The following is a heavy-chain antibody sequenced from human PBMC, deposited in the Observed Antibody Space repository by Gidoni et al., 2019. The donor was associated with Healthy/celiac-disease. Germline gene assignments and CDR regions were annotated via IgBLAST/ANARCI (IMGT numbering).Heavy chain of an antibody. CDR2: INHSGST. CDR1: GGSVSGYY. Sequence: QVQLQQLGAGLLKPSETLSLTCTVYGGSVSGYYWSWIRQPPGKGLEWIGEINHSGSTNYNPSPKSRVTISLDTSKNQFSLKLSSVTAADTAVYYCAREGMVRGVIGYYWGQGTLVTVSS. CDR3: AREGMVRGVIGYY. J-gene: IGHJ4*02. D-gene: IGHD3-10*01. V-gene: IGHV4-34*01.